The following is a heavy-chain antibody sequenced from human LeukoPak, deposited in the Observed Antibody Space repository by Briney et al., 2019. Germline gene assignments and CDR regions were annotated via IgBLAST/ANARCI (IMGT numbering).Heavy chain of an antibody. D-gene: IGHD6-19*01. CDR2: IIPIFGTA. Sequence: ASVKVSCKASGGTLSSYAISWVQQAPGQGLEWMGGIIPIFGTANYAQKFQGRVTITADESTSTAYMELSSLRSEDTAVYYCARDGGGWYPDAFDIWGQGTMVTVSS. CDR3: ARDGGGWYPDAFDI. J-gene: IGHJ3*02. CDR1: GGTLSSYA. V-gene: IGHV1-69*13.